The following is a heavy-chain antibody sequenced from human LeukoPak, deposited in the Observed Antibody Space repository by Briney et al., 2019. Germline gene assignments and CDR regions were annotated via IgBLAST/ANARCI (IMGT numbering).Heavy chain of an antibody. CDR1: GYXFTMFG. CDR2: ISAYNGNT. Sequence: ASVKASCKASGYXFTMFGMSWVRQAPGQGLEWMGWISAYNGNTNYAQSLQGRLTMTTDTSTRTAYMELRSLRSDDTALYYCARGGYYYGSGTYQYHFDYWGQGTLVTVSS. D-gene: IGHD3-10*01. J-gene: IGHJ4*02. CDR3: ARGGYYYGSGTYQYHFDY. V-gene: IGHV1-18*01.